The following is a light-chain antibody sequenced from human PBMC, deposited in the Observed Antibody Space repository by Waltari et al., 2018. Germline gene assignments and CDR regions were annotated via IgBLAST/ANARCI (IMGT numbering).Light chain of an antibody. CDR1: QSVLYSSNNKNY. J-gene: IGKJ3*01. V-gene: IGKV4-1*01. Sequence: DIVMTQSPDSLAVSLGGRATINCKSSQSVLYSSNNKNYLAWYQQKPGQPPKLLIYCASTRESGVPDRFSGSGSGTDFTLTISSLQAEDVAVYYCQQYYSTPTFGPGTTVDIK. CDR3: QQYYSTPT. CDR2: CAS.